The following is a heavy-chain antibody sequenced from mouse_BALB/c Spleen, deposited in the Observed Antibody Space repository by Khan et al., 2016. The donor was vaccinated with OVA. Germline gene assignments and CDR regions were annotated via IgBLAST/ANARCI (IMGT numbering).Heavy chain of an antibody. CDR3: ANHGSSSAWLTY. V-gene: IGHV1-7*01. J-gene: IGHJ3*01. Sequence: VQLKQSGAELAKPGASVKMSCKASGYTFTSYWMHWVKQRPGQGLEWIGYINPSTGYTEYNQRFTDKATLTADTSSSTAYMQLSSLTSEESTVYYCANHGSSSAWLTYWGQGTLVTVSA. CDR1: GYTFTSYW. CDR2: INPSTGYT. D-gene: IGHD1-1*01.